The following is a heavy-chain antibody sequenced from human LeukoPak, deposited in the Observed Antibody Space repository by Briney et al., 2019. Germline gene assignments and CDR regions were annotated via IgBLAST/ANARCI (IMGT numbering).Heavy chain of an antibody. V-gene: IGHV5-51*01. CDR2: IYPGDSDT. Sequence: GESLKISCKGSGYSFTSYWIGWVRQMPGKGLGWMGIIYPGDSDTRYSPSFQGQVTISADKSISTAYLQWSSLKASDTAMYYCARISGLLWFGELSNPFDYWGQGTLVTVSS. D-gene: IGHD3-10*01. CDR3: ARISGLLWFGELSNPFDY. CDR1: GYSFTSYW. J-gene: IGHJ4*02.